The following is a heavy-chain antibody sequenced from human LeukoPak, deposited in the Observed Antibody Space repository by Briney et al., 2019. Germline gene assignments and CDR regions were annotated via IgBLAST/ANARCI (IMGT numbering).Heavy chain of an antibody. CDR3: ARSQWGSNYYYYMDV. D-gene: IGHD3-16*01. V-gene: IGHV1-2*02. CDR1: GYTFTGYY. CDR2: INPNSGGT. Sequence: GASVKVSCKASGYTFTGYYMHWVRQAPGQGLEWMGWINPNSGGTNYAQKFQGRVTMTRDTSISTAYMELSRLRSDDTAVYYCARSQWGSNYYYYMDVWGKGTTVTVSS. J-gene: IGHJ6*03.